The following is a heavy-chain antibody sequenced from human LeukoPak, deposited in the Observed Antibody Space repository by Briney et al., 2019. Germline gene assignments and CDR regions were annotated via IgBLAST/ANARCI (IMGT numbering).Heavy chain of an antibody. CDR2: INPNSGGT. V-gene: IGHV1-2*02. J-gene: IGHJ4*02. Sequence: GASVKVSCKASGYTFTVYYMRWVRQAPGQGLEWMGWINPNSGGTNYAQKFQGRVTMTRDTSISTAYMELSRLRSDDTAVYYCARLAGNGYGDYPINYWGQGTLVTVSS. CDR3: ARLAGNGYGDYPINY. D-gene: IGHD4-17*01. CDR1: GYTFTVYY.